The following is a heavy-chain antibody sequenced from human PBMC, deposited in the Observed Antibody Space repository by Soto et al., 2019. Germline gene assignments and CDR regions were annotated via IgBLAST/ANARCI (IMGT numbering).Heavy chain of an antibody. CDR3: ARGPQIGYGTSWFDY. J-gene: IGHJ4*02. D-gene: IGHD6-13*01. V-gene: IGHV3-48*04. Sequence: GGSLRLSCAASGFTFSSYSMNWVRQAPGKGLEWVSYISSSSSTIYYADSVMGRFTISRDNAKDSVYLQMNSLRVEDTAVYYCARGPQIGYGTSWFDYWGQGALVTVSS. CDR1: GFTFSSYS. CDR2: ISSSSSTI.